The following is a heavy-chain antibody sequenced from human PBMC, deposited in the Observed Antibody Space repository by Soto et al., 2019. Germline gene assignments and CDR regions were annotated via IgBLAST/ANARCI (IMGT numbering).Heavy chain of an antibody. CDR2: IIPIFGTA. J-gene: IGHJ6*02. CDR3: AREFRPWVSTSCWGYYYGMDV. CDR1: GGTFSSYA. D-gene: IGHD2-2*01. V-gene: IGHV1-69*13. Sequence: SVMVSCKASGGTFSSYAISWVRQAPGQGLEWMRRIIPIFGTANHAQKFQGRGTITADESTSPAYIELSSLRSQDTALYYRAREFRPWVSTSCWGYYYGMDVWG.